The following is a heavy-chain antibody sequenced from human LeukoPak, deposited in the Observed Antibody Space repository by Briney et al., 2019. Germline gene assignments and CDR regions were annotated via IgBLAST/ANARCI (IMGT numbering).Heavy chain of an antibody. J-gene: IGHJ4*02. CDR1: GGTFSSYA. CDR2: IIPIFGTA. V-gene: IGHV1-69*13. CDR3: ARDSTSWYSYGYSMDY. Sequence: SVKVSCKASGGTFSSYAISWVRQAPGQGLEWMGGIIPIFGTANYAQKFQGRVTITADESTSTAYMELSSLRSEDTAVYYCARDSTSWYSYGYSMDYWGQGTLVTVSS. D-gene: IGHD5-18*01.